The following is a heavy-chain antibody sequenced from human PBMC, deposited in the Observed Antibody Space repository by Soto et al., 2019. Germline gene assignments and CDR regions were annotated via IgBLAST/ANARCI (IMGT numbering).Heavy chain of an antibody. CDR2: INKDGSDK. J-gene: IGHJ4*02. Sequence: EVQLVESGGGLVQPGESRRLSCAASGFSFTTYWMSWVRQAPGKGLEWVATINKDGSDKYYVDSVKGRFTIARDSAKSSLYLQMNSLRVEDTAVYYCARGVTTVDYWGQGTLVTVSS. CDR1: GFSFTTYW. D-gene: IGHD4-17*01. CDR3: ARGVTTVDY. V-gene: IGHV3-7*01.